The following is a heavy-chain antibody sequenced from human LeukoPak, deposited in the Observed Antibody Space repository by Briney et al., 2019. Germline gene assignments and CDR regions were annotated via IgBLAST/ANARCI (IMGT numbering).Heavy chain of an antibody. Sequence: KSSETLSLTCTVSGGSVSSGGYYWSWIRQHPGKGLEWIGYIYYSGSTYYNPSLKSRVTISVDTSKNQFSLKLSSVTAADTAAYYCASLDYGDYYFDYWGQGTLVTVSS. CDR2: IYYSGST. CDR3: ASLDYGDYYFDY. J-gene: IGHJ4*02. CDR1: GGSVSSGGYY. D-gene: IGHD4-17*01. V-gene: IGHV4-31*03.